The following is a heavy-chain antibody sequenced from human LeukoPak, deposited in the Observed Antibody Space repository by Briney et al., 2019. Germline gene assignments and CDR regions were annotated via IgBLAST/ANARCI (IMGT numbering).Heavy chain of an antibody. CDR3: ARGDGSNFRSPFDY. V-gene: IGHV3-48*01. Sequence: GGSLRLSCAASGFTFTTYSMNWVRQAPGKGLEWVSYISGTGNTIYYADSVKGRFTISRDNANNSLYLQTNSLRAEDTAVYFCARGDGSNFRSPFDYWGQGTLVTVSS. CDR1: GFTFTTYS. D-gene: IGHD5-24*01. J-gene: IGHJ4*02. CDR2: ISGTGNTI.